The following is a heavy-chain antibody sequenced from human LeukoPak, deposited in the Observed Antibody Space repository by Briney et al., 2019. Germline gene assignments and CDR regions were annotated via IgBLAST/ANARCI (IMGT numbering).Heavy chain of an antibody. CDR1: GFTFSKYG. CDR2: ISYDGSNK. J-gene: IGHJ4*02. Sequence: PGRSLRLSCAASGFTFSKYGMHWVRQAPGKGLEWVAVISYDGSNKYYADSVKGRITISRDYSKNTLYLQMNSLRAEDTAVYYCAKDRGFSFASGSSELDYWGQGTLVTVSS. D-gene: IGHD3-10*01. CDR3: AKDRGFSFASGSSELDY. V-gene: IGHV3-30*18.